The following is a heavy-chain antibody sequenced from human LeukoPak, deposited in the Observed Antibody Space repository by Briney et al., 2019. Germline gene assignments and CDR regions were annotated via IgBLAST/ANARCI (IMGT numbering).Heavy chain of an antibody. D-gene: IGHD3-10*01. CDR1: GGSFSGYY. Sequence: SETLSLTCAVYGGSFSGYYWSWIRQPPGKGLEWIGEINHSGSTNYNPSLKSRVTISVDTSKNQFSLKLSSVTAADTAVYYCARHVKAHGSGSYDLTDYWGQGTLVTVSS. V-gene: IGHV4-34*01. CDR2: INHSGST. CDR3: ARHVKAHGSGSYDLTDY. J-gene: IGHJ4*02.